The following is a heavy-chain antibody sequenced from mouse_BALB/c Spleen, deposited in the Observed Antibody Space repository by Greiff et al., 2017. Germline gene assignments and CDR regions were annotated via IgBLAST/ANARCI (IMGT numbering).Heavy chain of an antibody. V-gene: IGHV5-12-1*01. J-gene: IGHJ3*01. D-gene: IGHD2-4*01. CDR1: GFAFSSYD. CDR3: ARQGYDYAWFAY. Sequence: EVNVVESGGGLVKPGGSLKLSCAASGFAFSSYDMSWVRQTPEKRLEWVAYISSGGGSTYYPDTVKGRFTISRDNAKNTLYLQMSSLKSEDTAMYYCARQGYDYAWFAYWGQGTLVTVSA. CDR2: ISSGGGST.